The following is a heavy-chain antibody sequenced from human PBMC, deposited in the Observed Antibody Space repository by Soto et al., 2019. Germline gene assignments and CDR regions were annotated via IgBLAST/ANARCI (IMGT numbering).Heavy chain of an antibody. V-gene: IGHV3-23*01. D-gene: IGHD2-15*01. Sequence: GGSLRLSCTASGFTFFTDAMTWVRQAPGKGLEWVSSITDTGVSTYYADSVKGRFTISRDNSKNTLYLQMNSLRTDDSAVYYCAKDTPVVMFLFDSWGRGTLVTVSS. J-gene: IGHJ4*02. CDR2: ITDTGVST. CDR3: AKDTPVVMFLFDS. CDR1: GFTFFTDA.